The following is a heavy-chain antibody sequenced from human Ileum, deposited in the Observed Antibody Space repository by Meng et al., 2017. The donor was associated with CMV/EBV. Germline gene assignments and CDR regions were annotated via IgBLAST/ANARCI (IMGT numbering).Heavy chain of an antibody. J-gene: IGHJ5*02. CDR1: GFTLHSYW. CDR3: ARRFAAGAFDP. CDR2: INSDGSTT. V-gene: IGHV3-74*01. Sequence: LSCAASGFTLHSYWMYWVRQAPGKGLVWVSYINSDGSTTSYADSVKGRFTISRDNAKNTVYLQMNSLRAEDTAVYYCARRFAAGAFDPWGQGTLVTVSS. D-gene: IGHD6-13*01.